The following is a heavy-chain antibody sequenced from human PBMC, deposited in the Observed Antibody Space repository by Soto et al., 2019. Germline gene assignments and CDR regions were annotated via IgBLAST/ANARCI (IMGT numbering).Heavy chain of an antibody. CDR2: IYYSGST. Sequence: PLEPIRLPWSVLGGSSIGYCGSCIRKPPGKGLEWIGYIYYSGSTNYNPSLKSRVTISVDTSKNQFSLNLSSVTAADTAVYYCASSNIAAAGFYYYGMDVWGRGTTVTVSS. CDR1: GGSSIGYC. CDR3: ASSNIAAAGFYYYGMDV. J-gene: IGHJ6*02. V-gene: IGHV4-59*01. D-gene: IGHD6-13*01.